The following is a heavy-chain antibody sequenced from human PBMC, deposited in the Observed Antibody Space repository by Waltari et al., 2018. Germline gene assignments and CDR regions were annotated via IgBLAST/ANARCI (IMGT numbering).Heavy chain of an antibody. CDR2: VYYAGAT. CDR3: TSRLGSPRWSSPYYYRNFLDV. D-gene: IGHD5-12*01. J-gene: IGHJ6*04. V-gene: IGHV4-39*07. Sequence: QVHLQESGPGLVRPSETLSLTCIVSGATVSTDSYNWTWVRLSSGRGLEWMGGVYYAGATSYKPSLGRRVSISRDTGRGGIYLSLTSVTAADSAVYFCTSRLGSPRWSSPYYYRNFLDVWGTGITVIVSA. CDR1: GATVSTDSYN.